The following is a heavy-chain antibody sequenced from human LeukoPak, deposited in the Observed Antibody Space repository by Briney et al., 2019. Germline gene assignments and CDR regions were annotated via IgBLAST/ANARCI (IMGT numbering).Heavy chain of an antibody. D-gene: IGHD4-23*01. CDR3: ARGWLAETTVVTPYNY. CDR1: GGTFSIHA. J-gene: IGHJ4*02. CDR2: IIPIFATA. V-gene: IGHV1-69*13. Sequence: ASVKVSCKASGGTFSIHAISWVRQAPGQGLEWMGGIIPIFATASYAQKFHGRVTITADESTSTAYMELSSLRSEDTAFYYCARGWLAETTVVTPYNYWGQGTLVTVSS.